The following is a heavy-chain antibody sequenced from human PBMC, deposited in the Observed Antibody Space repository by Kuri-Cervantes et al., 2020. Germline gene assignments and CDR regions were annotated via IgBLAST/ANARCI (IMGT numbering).Heavy chain of an antibody. V-gene: IGHV4-30-2*02. CDR3: ARDSMMGY. J-gene: IGHJ4*02. D-gene: IGHD3-22*01. CDR1: GGSISSGGYS. CDR2: IYHSGST. Sequence: SQTLSLTCAVSGGSISSGGYSWSWIRQPPGKGLEWIGYIYHSGSTYYNPSLKSRVTISVDRSKNQFSLKLSSVTAADTAVYYCARDSMMGYWGQGTLVTVSS.